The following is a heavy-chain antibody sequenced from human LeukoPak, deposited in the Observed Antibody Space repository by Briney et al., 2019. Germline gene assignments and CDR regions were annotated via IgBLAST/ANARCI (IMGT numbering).Heavy chain of an antibody. Sequence: GSLNLSCTASGYTFTGYYMHWVRQAPGQGLEWMGWINPNSGGTNYAQKFQGRVTMTRDTSISTAYMELSRLRSDDTAVYYCARGSGSYSGYYFDYWGQGTLVTVSS. CDR3: ARGSGSYSGYYFDY. J-gene: IGHJ4*02. CDR1: GYTFTGYY. V-gene: IGHV1-2*02. D-gene: IGHD1-26*01. CDR2: INPNSGGT.